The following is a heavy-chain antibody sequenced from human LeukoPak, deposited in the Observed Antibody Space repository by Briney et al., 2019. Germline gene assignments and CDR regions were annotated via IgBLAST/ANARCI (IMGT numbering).Heavy chain of an antibody. V-gene: IGHV3-53*01. J-gene: IGHJ4*02. D-gene: IGHD3-16*01. CDR2: IYRGGST. CDR1: GFTVSPNY. CDR3: ARDLGGARDY. Sequence: GGPLRLSCAASGFTVSPNYMSWVRQAPGKGLEWVSVIYRGGSTYYLGSVKGRFTISRENAKNSLYLQMNSLRAGDTAVYYCARDLGGARDYWGQGTLVTVSS.